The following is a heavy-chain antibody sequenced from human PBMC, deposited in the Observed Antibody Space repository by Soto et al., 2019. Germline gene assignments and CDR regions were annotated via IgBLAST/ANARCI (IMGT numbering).Heavy chain of an antibody. V-gene: IGHV4-34*01. CDR1: GGSFSGYY. CDR2: INHSGSA. J-gene: IGHJ4*02. Sequence: SETLSLTCAVYGGSFSGYYWSWIRQPPGKGLEWIGEINHSGSANYNPSLKSRVTISVDTSKNQFSLKLSSVTAADTAVYYCARGGYDSSGYCPMTDWGQGTLVTVSS. CDR3: ARGGYDSSGYCPMTD. D-gene: IGHD3-22*01.